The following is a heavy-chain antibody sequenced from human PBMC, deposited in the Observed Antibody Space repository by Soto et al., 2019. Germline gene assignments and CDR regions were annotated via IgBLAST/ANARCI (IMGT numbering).Heavy chain of an antibody. Sequence: QVQLVQSGAEVKKPGASVKVSCKASGYTFTSYGISWVRQAPGQGLEWMGWISAYNGNTNYAQKLQGRVTMTTDTPTSTAYMELRSLRSDDTAVYYCAIHASSWYPFDYYYSGMDVWGQGTTVTVSS. CDR1: GYTFTSYG. V-gene: IGHV1-18*01. CDR3: AIHASSWYPFDYYYSGMDV. D-gene: IGHD6-13*01. J-gene: IGHJ6*02. CDR2: ISAYNGNT.